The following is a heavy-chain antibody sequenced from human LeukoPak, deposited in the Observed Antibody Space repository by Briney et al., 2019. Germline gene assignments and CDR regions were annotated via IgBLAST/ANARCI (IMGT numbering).Heavy chain of an antibody. D-gene: IGHD6-13*01. CDR3: AKDGANIAAAHNWFDP. CDR2: ISGSGGST. J-gene: IGHJ5*02. Sequence: GGSLRLSCAASGFTFSSYAMSWVRQAPGKGLEWVSAISGSGGSTYYADSVKGRFTISRDNSKNTLYLQMNSLRAEDTAVNYCAKDGANIAAAHNWFDPWGQGTLVTVSS. CDR1: GFTFSSYA. V-gene: IGHV3-23*01.